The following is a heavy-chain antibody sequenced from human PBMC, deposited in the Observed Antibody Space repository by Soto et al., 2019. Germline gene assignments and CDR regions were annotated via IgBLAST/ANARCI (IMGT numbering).Heavy chain of an antibody. CDR2: MQPSSGRT. Sequence: QVQLVQSGAEVRDPGASVKVSCKASGYSFTSLDINWVRQTTGQGLEWMGWMQPSSGRTGYAQKFQGRVTMTRDTSINTASMELSSLTSDDTAFYYCARGVTAGVDYWGQGTLVNVSS. CDR1: GYSFTSLD. J-gene: IGHJ4*02. V-gene: IGHV1-8*01. CDR3: ARGVTAGVDY. D-gene: IGHD1-26*01.